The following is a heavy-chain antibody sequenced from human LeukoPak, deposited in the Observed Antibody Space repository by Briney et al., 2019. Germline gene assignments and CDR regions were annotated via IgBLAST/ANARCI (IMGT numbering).Heavy chain of an antibody. J-gene: IGHJ4*02. CDR3: ARQRYSSSWYPDY. D-gene: IGHD6-13*01. V-gene: IGHV4-39*01. CDR1: GGSISSSSYY. CDR2: IYYSGST. Sequence: PSETLSLTCTVSGGSISSSSYYWGWIRQPPGKRLEWIGSIYYSGSTYYNPSLKSRVTISVDTSKNQFSLKLSSVTAADTAVYYCARQRYSSSWYPDYWGQGTLVTVSS.